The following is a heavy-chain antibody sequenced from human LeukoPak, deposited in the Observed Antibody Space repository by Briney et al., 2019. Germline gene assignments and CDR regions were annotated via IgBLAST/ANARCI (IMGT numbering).Heavy chain of an antibody. CDR3: ARGDVAFAKSAQ. CDR1: GFTLSAFW. CDR2: INQDGSEK. D-gene: IGHD2-15*01. J-gene: IGHJ4*02. Sequence: LPGGSLRLSCAASGFTLSAFWMSWVRQAPGKGLERVANINQDGSEKYIVDSVKGRFTISRDNAKNLLWLQMDSLRAEDTAVYYCARGDVAFAKSAQWGQGTLVTVSS. V-gene: IGHV3-7*01.